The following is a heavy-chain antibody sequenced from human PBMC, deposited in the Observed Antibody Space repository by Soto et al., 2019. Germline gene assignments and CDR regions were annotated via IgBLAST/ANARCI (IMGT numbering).Heavy chain of an antibody. V-gene: IGHV1-69*05. Sequence: QVQLVQSGAEVKKPGSSVKVSCKTSGDIFSGYSISWVRQAPGQGLEWMGGIIPIFGTTNYAQRFHGRVTXTXDXXTSTVYMELYSLKSEDTAVYYCARDIGSGYDPGDYWGQGPLVTVSS. J-gene: IGHJ4*02. CDR3: ARDIGSGYDPGDY. D-gene: IGHD5-12*01. CDR2: IIPIFGTT. CDR1: GDIFSGYS.